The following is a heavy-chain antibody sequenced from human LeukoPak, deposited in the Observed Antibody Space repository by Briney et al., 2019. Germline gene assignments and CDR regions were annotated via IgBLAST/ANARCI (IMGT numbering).Heavy chain of an antibody. J-gene: IGHJ4*02. V-gene: IGHV4-34*01. D-gene: IGHD6-25*01. CDR1: GGSFSGYY. CDR3: ARGSVY. CDR2: INHSGST. Sequence: SETLSLTCAVYGGSFSGYYWSWIRQPPGKGLEWIGEINHSGSTNYNPSLKSRVIISVDTSKNQFSLKLSSVTAADTAVYYCARGSVYWGQGTLVTVSS.